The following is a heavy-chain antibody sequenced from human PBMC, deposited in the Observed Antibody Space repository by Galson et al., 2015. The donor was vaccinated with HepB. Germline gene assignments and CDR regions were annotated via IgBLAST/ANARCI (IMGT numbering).Heavy chain of an antibody. CDR1: GGSLSGYY. CDR2: INSGGRA. J-gene: IGHJ4*02. V-gene: IGHV4-34*01. CDR3: ARERLGLAAASLGY. D-gene: IGHD6-13*01. Sequence: TLSLTCAVNGGSLSGYYWSWIRQSPGKGLEWIGEINSGGRANYNPSLKSRVTISVDTSRDQFSLKVNSVTAADTAVYYCARERLGLAAASLGYWGQGTLVTVSS.